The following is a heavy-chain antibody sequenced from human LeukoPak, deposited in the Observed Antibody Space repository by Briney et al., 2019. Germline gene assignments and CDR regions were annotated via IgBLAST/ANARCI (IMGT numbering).Heavy chain of an antibody. CDR3: ASLQWLASPPFDY. V-gene: IGHV3-30*04. D-gene: IGHD6-19*01. Sequence: GGSLRLSCAVSGFTFSTYAMHWVRQAPGKGLEWVAVISNDGSNKYYADSVKGRFTISRDNSKNTLYLQMNSLRAEDTAVYYCASLQWLASPPFDYWGQGTLVTVSS. CDR2: ISNDGSNK. J-gene: IGHJ4*02. CDR1: GFTFSTYA.